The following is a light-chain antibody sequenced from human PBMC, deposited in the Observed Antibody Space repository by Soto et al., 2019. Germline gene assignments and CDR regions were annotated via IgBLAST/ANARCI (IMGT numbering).Light chain of an antibody. CDR1: QSVSSN. V-gene: IGKV3-15*01. Sequence: DIVMTQSPATLSVSPGERATLSCRASQSVSSNLAWYQQKPGQAPRLLVYGASTRATGIPARFSGSGSGTEFTLTIDSLQSEDFAIYYCQHYNNWPSITFGLGTRLEMK. CDR2: GAS. J-gene: IGKJ5*01. CDR3: QHYNNWPSIT.